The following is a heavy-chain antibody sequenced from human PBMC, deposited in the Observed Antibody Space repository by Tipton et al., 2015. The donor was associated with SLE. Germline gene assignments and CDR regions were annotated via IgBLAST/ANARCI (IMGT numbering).Heavy chain of an antibody. CDR1: GFTFSSYS. CDR3: ARDRGSSPDAFDI. D-gene: IGHD6-6*01. CDR2: ISSSSSYI. V-gene: IGHV3-21*01. J-gene: IGHJ3*02. Sequence: SLRLSCAASGFTFSSYSMNWVRQAPGKGLEWVSSISSSSSYIYYADSVKGRFTISRDNAKNSLYLQMNSLRAEDTAVYYCARDRGSSPDAFDIWGQGTMVTVSS.